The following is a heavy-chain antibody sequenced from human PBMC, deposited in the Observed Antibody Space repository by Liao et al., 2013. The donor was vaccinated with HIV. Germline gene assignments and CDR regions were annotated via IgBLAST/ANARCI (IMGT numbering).Heavy chain of an antibody. J-gene: IGHJ4*02. V-gene: IGHV4-61*02. Sequence: QVQLQESGPGLVKPSQTLSLTCSVSGGSIRGGSYYWGWIRQPAGKGLEWIGRIYAAETTKYNPSLKSRVTISADTTNNQFSLRLTSVTAADTAVYYCAREFLTGDFDYWGPGIPGHRL. D-gene: IGHD3-9*01. CDR1: GGSIRGGSYY. CDR3: AREFLTGDFDY. CDR2: IYAAETT.